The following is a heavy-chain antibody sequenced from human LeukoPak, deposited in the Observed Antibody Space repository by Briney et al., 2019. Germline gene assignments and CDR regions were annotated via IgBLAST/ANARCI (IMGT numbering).Heavy chain of an antibody. Sequence: GGSLRLSCAASGFTFSSYSMNWVRQAPGKGLEWVASISSSSSYIYYADSVKGRFTISRDNAKNSLYLQMNSLRAEDTAVYYCARAQADYDDSSVTLVYWGQGTLVTVSS. CDR2: ISSSSSYI. V-gene: IGHV3-21*01. CDR1: GFTFSSYS. CDR3: ARAQADYDDSSVTLVY. J-gene: IGHJ4*02. D-gene: IGHD3-22*01.